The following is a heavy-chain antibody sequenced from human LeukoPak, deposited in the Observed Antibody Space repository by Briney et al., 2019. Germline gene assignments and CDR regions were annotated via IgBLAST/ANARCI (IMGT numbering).Heavy chain of an antibody. Sequence: ASVKVSCKASGYTFTGYFIHWVRQAPGQGLEWMGWINPNSRGTNYAQKFQGRVTMPSDTSISTAYMELSRLRSDDTAVYYCARGSSSSWSYLDYWGQGTLVTVSS. D-gene: IGHD6-13*01. CDR1: GYTFTGYF. CDR2: INPNSRGT. V-gene: IGHV1-2*02. CDR3: ARGSSSSWSYLDY. J-gene: IGHJ4*02.